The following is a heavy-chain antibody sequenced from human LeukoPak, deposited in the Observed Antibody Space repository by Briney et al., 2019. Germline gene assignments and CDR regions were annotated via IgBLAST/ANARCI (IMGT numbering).Heavy chain of an antibody. V-gene: IGHV1-2*02. CDR2: INPNSGGT. D-gene: IGHD6-6*01. Sequence: ASVKVSCKASGYTFTGYYMHWVRQAPGQGLEWMGWINPNSGGTNYAQKFQGRVTMTRDTSISTAYMELSRLRSDGTAVYYCARDPGQLALPNPNYYYYMDVWGKGTTVTVSS. CDR3: ARDPGQLALPNPNYYYYMDV. J-gene: IGHJ6*03. CDR1: GYTFTGYY.